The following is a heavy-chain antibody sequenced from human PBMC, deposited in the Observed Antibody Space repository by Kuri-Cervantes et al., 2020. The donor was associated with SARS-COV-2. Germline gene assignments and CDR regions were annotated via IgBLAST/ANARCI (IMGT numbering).Heavy chain of an antibody. V-gene: IGHV3-30-3*01. CDR2: ISYDGSNK. J-gene: IGHJ4*02. CDR3: ATDRAGVHDF. CDR1: GFTFSSYA. Sequence: LSLTCAASGFTFSSYAMHWVRQAPGKGLEWVAVISYDGSNKYYADSVKGRFTISRDNSKNTLYLQMNSLRAEDTAIYYCATDRAGVHDFWGQGTLVTVSS. D-gene: IGHD2-21*01.